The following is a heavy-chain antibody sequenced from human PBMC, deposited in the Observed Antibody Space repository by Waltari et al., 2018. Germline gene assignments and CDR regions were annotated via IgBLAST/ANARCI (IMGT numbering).Heavy chain of an antibody. V-gene: IGHV4-38-2*01. J-gene: IGHJ6*02. D-gene: IGHD6-13*01. Sequence: QVQLQESGPGLVKPSETLSLTCAVSGYSISSGYYWGWIRQPPGKGLEWIGSIYHSGSTYYNPSLKSRVTISVDTSKNQFSLKLSSVTAADTAVYYCARISSSWYPGGMDVWGQGTTVTVSS. CDR3: ARISSSWYPGGMDV. CDR2: IYHSGST. CDR1: GYSISSGYY.